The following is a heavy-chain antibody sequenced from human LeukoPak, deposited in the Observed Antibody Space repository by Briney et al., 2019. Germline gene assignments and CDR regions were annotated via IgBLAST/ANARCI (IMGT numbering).Heavy chain of an antibody. V-gene: IGHV3-48*02. J-gene: IGHJ6*02. CDR2: SSSRSSTI. CDR3: ARVWDYDILTGRHYYYYGMDV. CDR1: GFTFSSYS. D-gene: IGHD3-9*01. Sequence: GGSLRLSCAASGFTFSSYSMNWVRQAPGKGREWVSYSSSRSSTIYYADSVKGRFTISRDNAKNSLYLQMNSLRDEDTAVYYCARVWDYDILTGRHYYYYGMDVWGQGTTVTVSS.